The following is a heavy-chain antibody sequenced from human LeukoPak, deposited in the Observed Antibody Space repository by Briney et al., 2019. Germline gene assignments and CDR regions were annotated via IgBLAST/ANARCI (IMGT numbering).Heavy chain of an antibody. D-gene: IGHD6-6*01. CDR3: ARWSIAARPDDY. Sequence: PSETLSLTCTVSGGSISSGGYYWSWIRQPPGKGLEWIGYIYHSGSTYYNPSLKSRVTISVDRSKNQFSLKLSSVTAADTAVYYCARWSIAARPDDYWGQGTLVTVSS. CDR2: IYHSGST. CDR1: GGSISSGGYY. V-gene: IGHV4-30-2*01. J-gene: IGHJ4*02.